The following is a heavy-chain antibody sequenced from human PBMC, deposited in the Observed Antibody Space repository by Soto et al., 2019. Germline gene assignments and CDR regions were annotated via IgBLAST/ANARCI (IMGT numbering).Heavy chain of an antibody. CDR2: IWYDGSNK. V-gene: IGHV3-33*01. Sequence: GSLRLSCAASGFSFGLYGMQWVRQAPGKGLEWVAVIWYDGSNKFYVDSVKGRSTISRDNSKNTLCLQMNSLRAEDTAVYYCARSPYTTGYHYGMDVWGQGTTVTVSS. CDR1: GFSFGLYG. CDR3: ARSPYTTGYHYGMDV. D-gene: IGHD3-9*01. J-gene: IGHJ6*02.